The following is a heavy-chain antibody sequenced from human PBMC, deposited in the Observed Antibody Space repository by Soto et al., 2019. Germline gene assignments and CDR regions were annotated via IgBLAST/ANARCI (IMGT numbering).Heavy chain of an antibody. J-gene: IGHJ5*01. Sequence: ASVKVSCKASGYTFSDYYMHWVRQAPGQGLEWMGWINPNSGGTNYAQKFQGWVTMTRDTSISTAYMELSRLRSDDTAVYYCARGRKSEWFEDTRRGNCFDSWGQGTLVTVSS. V-gene: IGHV1-2*04. CDR1: GYTFSDYY. CDR2: INPNSGGT. CDR3: ARGRKSEWFEDTRRGNCFDS. D-gene: IGHD3-10*01.